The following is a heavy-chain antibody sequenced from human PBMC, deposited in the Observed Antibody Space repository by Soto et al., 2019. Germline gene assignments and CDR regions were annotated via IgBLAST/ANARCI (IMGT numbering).Heavy chain of an antibody. CDR2: FDPEDGET. J-gene: IGHJ5*02. CDR3: ARGGWEFDP. CDR1: GYTLTELS. V-gene: IGHV1-24*01. Sequence: ASVKVSCKVSGYTLTELSMHWVRQAPGKGLEWMGGFDPEDGETIYAQKFQGRVTMTTDTSTSTAYMELRSLRSDDTAVYYCARGGWEFDPWGQGTLVTVSS. D-gene: IGHD1-26*01.